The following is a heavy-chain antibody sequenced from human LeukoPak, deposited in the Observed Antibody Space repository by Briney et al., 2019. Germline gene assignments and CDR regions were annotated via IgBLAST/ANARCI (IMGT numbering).Heavy chain of an antibody. CDR1: GFTFSSYW. D-gene: IGHD3-22*01. CDR3: ARAKGYSRRAFDI. CDR2: INSDGSST. Sequence: GGPLRLSCAASGFTFSSYWMHWVRQAPGKGLVWVSRINSDGSSTSYADSVKGRFTISRDNAKNTVYLQMNSLRAEDTAVYYCARAKGYSRRAFDIWGQGTMVTVSS. J-gene: IGHJ3*02. V-gene: IGHV3-74*01.